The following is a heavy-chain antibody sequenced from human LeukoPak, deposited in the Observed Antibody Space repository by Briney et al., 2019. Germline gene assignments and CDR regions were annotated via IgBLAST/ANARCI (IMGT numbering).Heavy chain of an antibody. CDR1: GYTFTSYA. J-gene: IGHJ4*02. Sequence: SCKASGYTFTSYAMHWVRQAPGKGLEWVAVISYDGSNKYYADSVKGRFTISRDNSKNTLYLQMNSLRAEDTAVYYCARGGPDQPYDFWSGYYNGYFDYWGQGTLVTVSS. D-gene: IGHD3-3*01. CDR3: ARGGPDQPYDFWSGYYNGYFDY. CDR2: ISYDGSNK. V-gene: IGHV3-30-3*01.